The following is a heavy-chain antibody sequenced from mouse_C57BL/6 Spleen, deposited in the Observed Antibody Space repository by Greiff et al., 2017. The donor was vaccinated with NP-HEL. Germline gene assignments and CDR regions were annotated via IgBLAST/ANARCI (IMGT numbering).Heavy chain of an antibody. D-gene: IGHD2-2*01. J-gene: IGHJ4*01. V-gene: IGHV1-72*01. CDR3: AREGDGYDLDYYAMDY. Sequence: QVQLQQPGAELVKPGASVKLSCKASGYTFTSYWMHWVQQRPGRGLEWIGRIDPNSGGTKYTEKFKSKATLTVDKPSSTAYMQLSSLTSEDSAVYYCAREGDGYDLDYYAMDYWGQGTSVTVSS. CDR1: GYTFTSYW. CDR2: IDPNSGGT.